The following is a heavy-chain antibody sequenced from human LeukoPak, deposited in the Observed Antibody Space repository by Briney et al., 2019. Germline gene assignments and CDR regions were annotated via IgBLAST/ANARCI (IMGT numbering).Heavy chain of an antibody. V-gene: IGHV3-15*01. CDR1: GFTFSNAW. CDR2: IKSNTDGGTT. J-gene: IGHJ4*02. CDR3: RYDDSSGYRDY. Sequence: GGSLRLSCAASGFTFSNAWMNWVRQAPGKGLERVGRIKSNTDGGTTDYAAPVKGRFTISRDDSKNILYLQVNSLKTEDTAVYYCRYDDSSGYRDYWRQGTLVTVSS. D-gene: IGHD3-22*01.